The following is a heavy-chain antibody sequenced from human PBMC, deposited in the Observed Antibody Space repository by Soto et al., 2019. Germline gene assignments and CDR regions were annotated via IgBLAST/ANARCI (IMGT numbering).Heavy chain of an antibody. V-gene: IGHV3-30-3*01. CDR3: ARDLAAGAHYYYYGMDV. CDR2: ISYDGTKK. Sequence: QVQLVESGGGVVQPGRSVRLSCAASGFTFSSYAMRWVRQAPGKGLEWVAVISYDGTKKYYADSVKGRFTISRDNSKNTLYLQMNSLRAEDTAVYYCARDLAAGAHYYYYGMDVWGQGTTVTVSS. D-gene: IGHD6-13*01. CDR1: GFTFSSYA. J-gene: IGHJ6*02.